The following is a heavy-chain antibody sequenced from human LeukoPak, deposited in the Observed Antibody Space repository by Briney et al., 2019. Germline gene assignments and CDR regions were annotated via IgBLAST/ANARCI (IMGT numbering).Heavy chain of an antibody. Sequence: SVEVSCKASGGTFSSYAISWVRQAPGQGLEWMGGIIPIFGTANYAQKFQGRVTITADESTSTAYMELSSLRSEDTAVYYCARWEGQWLVRDWFDPWGQGTLVTVPS. CDR3: ARWEGQWLVRDWFDP. CDR2: IIPIFGTA. CDR1: GGTFSSYA. V-gene: IGHV1-69*13. D-gene: IGHD6-19*01. J-gene: IGHJ5*02.